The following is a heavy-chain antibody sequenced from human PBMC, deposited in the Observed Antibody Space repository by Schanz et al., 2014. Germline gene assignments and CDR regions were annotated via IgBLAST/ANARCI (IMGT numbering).Heavy chain of an antibody. V-gene: IGHV3-9*01. D-gene: IGHD1-1*01. CDR2: ISWNSGTI. CDR3: ARDRRNADLDY. J-gene: IGHJ4*02. CDR1: GFTFDKYA. Sequence: EVQLVESGGGLVQPGGSLRLSCAASGFTFDKYAMHWVRQAPGKGLEWVSVISWNSGTIGYADSVKGRFTISRDNAKNSLYLEMNSLRAEDTALYYCARDRRNADLDYWGQGTLGTVSS.